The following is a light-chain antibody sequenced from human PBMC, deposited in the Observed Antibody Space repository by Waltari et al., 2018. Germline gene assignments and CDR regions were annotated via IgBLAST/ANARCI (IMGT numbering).Light chain of an antibody. CDR1: QGLSGH. Sequence: DVLMTQFPSSLSASVGDTVTITCRASQGLSGHLNWYQQKPGKAPKLLIYYTNRLETGVPSRFSGNKSGPQFTLTISNLQPEDCATYSCQQYDTYPFTFGPGTDLYI. J-gene: IGKJ3*01. CDR2: YTN. CDR3: QQYDTYPFT. V-gene: IGKV1-39*01.